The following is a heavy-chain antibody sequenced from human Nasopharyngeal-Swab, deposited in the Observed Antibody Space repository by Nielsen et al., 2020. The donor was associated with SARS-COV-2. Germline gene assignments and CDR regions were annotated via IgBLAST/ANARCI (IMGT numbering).Heavy chain of an antibody. V-gene: IGHV4-39*01. D-gene: IGHD3-3*01. J-gene: IGHJ4*02. CDR1: GGSISSSSHY. CDR3: ARHGYTRITIFGVWGHIRRDFDY. CDR2: IYYSGST. Sequence: SETLSLTCTVSGGSISSSSHYWGWIRQPPGKGLEWIGSIYYSGSTYYNPSLKSRVTISVDTSKNQFSLKLSSVTAADTAVYYCARHGYTRITIFGVWGHIRRDFDYWGQGTLVTVSS.